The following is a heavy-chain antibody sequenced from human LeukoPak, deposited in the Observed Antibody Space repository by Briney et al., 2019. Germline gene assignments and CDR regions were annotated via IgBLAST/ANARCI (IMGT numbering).Heavy chain of an antibody. CDR2: ISYDGRNK. V-gene: IGHV3-30*18. J-gene: IGHJ6*02. CDR1: GFTFSSYG. D-gene: IGHD3-9*01. Sequence: GGSLRLSCAASGFTFSSYGMHWVRQAPGKGLEWVAVISYDGRNKYSADSVKGRFTISRDNSKNTLYLQMNTLGAEDTAVYYCAKTGYPPYYYGMDVWGQGTTVTISS. CDR3: AKTGYPPYYYGMDV.